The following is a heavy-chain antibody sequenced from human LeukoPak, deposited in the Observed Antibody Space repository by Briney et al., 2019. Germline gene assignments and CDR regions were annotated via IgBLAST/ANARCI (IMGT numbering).Heavy chain of an antibody. CDR2: ISSSGSTI. J-gene: IGHJ4*02. CDR1: GFTFSSYS. V-gene: IGHV3-48*04. Sequence: GGSLRLPCAASGFTFSSYSMNWVRQAPGKGLEWVSSISSSGSTIYYADSVKGRFTISRDNAKNSLYLQMNSLRAEDTAVYYCARGITMIVSLWGQGTLVTVSS. D-gene: IGHD3-22*01. CDR3: ARGITMIVSL.